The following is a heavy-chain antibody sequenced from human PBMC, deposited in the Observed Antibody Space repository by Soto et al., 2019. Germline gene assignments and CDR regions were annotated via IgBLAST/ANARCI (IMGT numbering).Heavy chain of an antibody. Sequence: XETLSLTCAVSGGSISSSNWWGWFRQPPGKGLEWIGEIYHSGSTNYNPSLKSRVTISVDKSKNQFSLKLSSVTAADTAVYYCARDSIGYSSSPYGMDVWAQGTTVTVSS. V-gene: IGHV4-4*02. J-gene: IGHJ6*02. CDR2: IYHSGST. CDR1: GGSISSSNW. D-gene: IGHD6-13*01. CDR3: ARDSIGYSSSPYGMDV.